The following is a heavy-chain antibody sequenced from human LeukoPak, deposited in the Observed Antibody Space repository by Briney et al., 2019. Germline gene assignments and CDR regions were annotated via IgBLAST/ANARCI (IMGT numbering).Heavy chain of an antibody. D-gene: IGHD6-19*01. V-gene: IGHV3-7*05. Sequence: GGSLRLSCAASEFTFSSYWMSWVRQAPGKGLEWVANIKQDGSEKYYVDSVKGRFTISSDNAKNSLYLQMNSLRAEDTAVYYCARAWRYSSGWYDNWGQGTLVTVSS. CDR2: IKQDGSEK. CDR3: ARAWRYSSGWYDN. CDR1: EFTFSSYW. J-gene: IGHJ5*02.